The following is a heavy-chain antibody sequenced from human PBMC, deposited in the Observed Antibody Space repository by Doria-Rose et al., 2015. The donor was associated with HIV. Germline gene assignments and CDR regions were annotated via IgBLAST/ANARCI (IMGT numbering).Heavy chain of an antibody. D-gene: IGHD6-13*01. V-gene: IGHV2-26*01. Sequence: PGPVLVKPTETLTLTCTVSGVSLSSPGMGVSWIRQPPGKALEWLANIFSDDERSYKTSLKSRLTISRATSKSQVVLTTTDMDPVDTATYYCARIKSSRWYHKYYFDFWGQGTLVVVSA. J-gene: IGHJ4*02. CDR1: GVSLSSPGMG. CDR2: IFSDDER. CDR3: ARIKSSRWYHKYYFDF.